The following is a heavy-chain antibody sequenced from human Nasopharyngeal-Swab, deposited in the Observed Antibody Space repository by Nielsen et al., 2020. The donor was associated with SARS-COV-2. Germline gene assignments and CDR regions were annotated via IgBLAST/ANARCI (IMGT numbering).Heavy chain of an antibody. CDR1: GGSISSESYF. CDR2: VHYSGSA. V-gene: IGHV4-39*07. J-gene: IGHJ5*02. Sequence: SETLSLTCSVSGGSISSESYFWGWIRQTPGKGLEWIGTVHYSGSAYSNPSLKSRLTISVDTSKNQFSLKLSSVTAADTAVYYCARGFDPWGQGTLVTVSS. CDR3: ARGFDP.